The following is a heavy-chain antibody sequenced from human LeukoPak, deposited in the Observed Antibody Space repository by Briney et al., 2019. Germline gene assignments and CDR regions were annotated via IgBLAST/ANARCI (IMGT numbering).Heavy chain of an antibody. CDR2: MNPNSGNT. D-gene: IGHD4-23*01. CDR1: GYTFTSYD. V-gene: IGHV1-8*01. Sequence: ASVKVSRKASGYTFTSYDINWVRQATGQGLEWMGWMNPNSGNTGYAQKFQGRVTMTRNTSISTAYMELSSLRSEDTAVYYCARGVTDYGGNQTGDHWGQGTLVTVSS. CDR3: ARGVTDYGGNQTGDH. J-gene: IGHJ4*02.